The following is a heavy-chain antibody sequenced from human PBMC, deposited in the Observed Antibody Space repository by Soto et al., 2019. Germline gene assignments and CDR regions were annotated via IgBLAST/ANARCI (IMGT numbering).Heavy chain of an antibody. D-gene: IGHD5-18*01. J-gene: IGHJ5*01. CDR1: GGSFSDHY. CDR3: ARGVGGHSYGGLDS. CDR2: INHSGST. V-gene: IGHV4-34*01. Sequence: PSETLSLTCAVYGGSFSDHYWSWIRQTPGKGLEWIGEINHSGSTNYNPSFKSRVTISVDTSKNQFSLYLSSVTAADTAVIYCARGVGGHSYGGLDSWGRGTLVTVSS.